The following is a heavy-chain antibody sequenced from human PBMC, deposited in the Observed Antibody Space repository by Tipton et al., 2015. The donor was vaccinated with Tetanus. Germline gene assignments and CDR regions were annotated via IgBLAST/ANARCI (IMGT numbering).Heavy chain of an antibody. CDR3: ARDQGGGRVARLNWFDP. J-gene: IGHJ5*02. CDR1: GGSINSGGYF. D-gene: IGHD3-16*01. CDR2: TYYSGTT. Sequence: TLSLTCTVSGGSINSGGYFWNWLRQYPGKGLEWIGYTYYSGTTHFNPSLKSRLVMSVDVSKNQFSLNLTSVTAADTAVYYCARDQGGGRVARLNWFDPWGPGTLVTVSS. V-gene: IGHV4-31*03.